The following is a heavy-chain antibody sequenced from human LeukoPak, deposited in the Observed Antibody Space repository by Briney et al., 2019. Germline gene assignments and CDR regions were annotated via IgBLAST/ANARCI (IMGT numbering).Heavy chain of an antibody. CDR1: GYTFTSYG. CDR3: ATGPPYYYYMDV. J-gene: IGHJ6*03. CDR2: ISAYNGNT. Sequence: HVASVKVSCKASGYTFTSYGISWVRQAPGQGLEWMGWISAYNGNTNYAQKLQGRVTMTEDTSTDTAYMELSSLRSEDTAVYYCATGPPYYYYMDVWGKGTTVTVSS. V-gene: IGHV1-18*01.